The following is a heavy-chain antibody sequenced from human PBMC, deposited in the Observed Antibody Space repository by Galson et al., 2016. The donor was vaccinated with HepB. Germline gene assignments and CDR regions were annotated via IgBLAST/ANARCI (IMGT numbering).Heavy chain of an antibody. D-gene: IGHD3-3*01. CDR1: GYTFTSYD. CDR3: ASRLSIFEDY. J-gene: IGHJ4*02. Sequence: SVKVSCKASGYTFTSYDINWVRQATGQGLEWMGWMNPNSGNTGYAQEFQGRVTMTRNTSISTAYMELSSLRSEDTAVYYCASRLSIFEDYWGQGTLVPVSS. V-gene: IGHV1-8*01. CDR2: MNPNSGNT.